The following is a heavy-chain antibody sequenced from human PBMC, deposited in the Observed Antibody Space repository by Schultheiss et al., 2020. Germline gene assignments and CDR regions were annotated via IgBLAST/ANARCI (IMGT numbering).Heavy chain of an antibody. CDR3: AVSITIWSGLDH. V-gene: IGHV3-9*02. Sequence: GRSLRLSCVASGITSQNYDMRWVRQAPGKGLDWVAGISWNSQSIGYAESVKGRFTISRDNAKNSLYLQMNSLRTEDTALYYCAVSITIWSGLDHWGRGTLVTGSS. CDR1: GITSQNYD. J-gene: IGHJ4*02. CDR2: ISWNSQSI. D-gene: IGHD2-8*02.